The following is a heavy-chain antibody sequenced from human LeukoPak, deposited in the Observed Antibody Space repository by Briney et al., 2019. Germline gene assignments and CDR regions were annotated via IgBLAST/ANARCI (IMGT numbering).Heavy chain of an antibody. Sequence: GGSLRLSCAASGFTFSFYGMHWVRQAPGKGLEWVAVISYDGSNKYYADSVKGRFTISRDNSKNTLYLQMNSLRAEDTAVYYCAREGAGVLFFDYWGQGTLVTVSS. V-gene: IGHV3-30*19. CDR1: GFTFSFYG. CDR2: ISYDGSNK. D-gene: IGHD3-10*01. J-gene: IGHJ4*02. CDR3: AREGAGVLFFDY.